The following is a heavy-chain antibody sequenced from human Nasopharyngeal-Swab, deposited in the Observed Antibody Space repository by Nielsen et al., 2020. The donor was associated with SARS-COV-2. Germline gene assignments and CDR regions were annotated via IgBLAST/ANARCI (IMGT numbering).Heavy chain of an antibody. V-gene: IGHV3-23*01. CDR3: AKEKAHSTFDY. CDR2: TTNSGGST. J-gene: IGHJ4*02. D-gene: IGHD4-11*01. CDR1: GFTFSNYV. Sequence: GGSLRLSCAASGFTFSNYVMNWVRQAPGKGLEWASATTNSGGSTYYADSVKGRFTISRDNSKNTLFLQMNSLRAEDTAVYYCAKEKAHSTFDYWGQGTLVTVSS.